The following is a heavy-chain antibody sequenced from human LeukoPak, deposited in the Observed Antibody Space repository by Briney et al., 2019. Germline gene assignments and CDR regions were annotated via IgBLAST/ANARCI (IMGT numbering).Heavy chain of an antibody. CDR3: ARGSVSGVGYYYYYMDV. CDR1: GYTFTSYY. D-gene: IGHD2-8*01. CDR2: INPSGGST. Sequence: ASVKVSRKASGYTFTSYYMHWVRQAPGQGLEWMGVINPSGGSTSYAQKFQGRVTMTRDTSTSTVYMELSSLRSEDTAVYYCARGSVSGVGYYYYYMDVWGKGTTVTVSS. J-gene: IGHJ6*03. V-gene: IGHV1-46*01.